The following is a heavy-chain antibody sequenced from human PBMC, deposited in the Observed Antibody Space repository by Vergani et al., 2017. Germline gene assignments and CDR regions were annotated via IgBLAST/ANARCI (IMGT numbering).Heavy chain of an antibody. CDR1: GGSISSGGYY. V-gene: IGHV4-31*03. CDR3: ARDQGFWRGYSLSSWFDP. Sequence: QVQLQESGPGLVKPSQTLSLTCTVSGGSISSGGYYWSWIRQHPGKGLVWIVRIYTSGSTNYNPSLKSRVTISVDTSKNQFSLKRRSVTAADPSVYSCARDQGFWRGYSLSSWFDPGGQGPLVTVSS. D-gene: IGHD3-3*01. CDR2: IYTSGST. J-gene: IGHJ5*02.